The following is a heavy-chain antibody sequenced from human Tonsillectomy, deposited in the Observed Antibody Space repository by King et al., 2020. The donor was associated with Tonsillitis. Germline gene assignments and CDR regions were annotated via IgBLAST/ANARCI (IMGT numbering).Heavy chain of an antibody. CDR1: GFTFSEHS. V-gene: IGHV3-30*04. CDR3: ASLATGY. Sequence: VQLVESGGGVVQPGKSLRLSCVASGFTFSEHSMHWVRQAPGKGLEWVAVKSHDGNEEHYADAVKGRFTISRDNVKNILYLQMNNLRADDSAVYYCASLATGY. J-gene: IGHJ4*03. CDR2: KSHDGNEE.